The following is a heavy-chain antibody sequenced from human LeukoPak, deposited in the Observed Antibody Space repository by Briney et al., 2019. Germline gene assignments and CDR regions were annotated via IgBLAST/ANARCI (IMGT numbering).Heavy chain of an antibody. J-gene: IGHJ4*02. D-gene: IGHD6-19*01. CDR2: IYPGDSDT. Sequence: GESLKISCKGSGYSFTTYWIGWVRQMPGKGLEWMGIIYPGDSDTRYSPSFQGQVTISADKSINTAYLQWNNLKASDTAMYYCVRQSTGWYYFDYWGQGTLVTVSS. V-gene: IGHV5-51*01. CDR1: GYSFTTYW. CDR3: VRQSTGWYYFDY.